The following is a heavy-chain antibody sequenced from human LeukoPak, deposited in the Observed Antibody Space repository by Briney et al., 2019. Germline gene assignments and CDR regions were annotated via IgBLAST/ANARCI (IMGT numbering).Heavy chain of an antibody. D-gene: IGHD3-10*01. Sequence: SETLSLTCAVYGGSFSGYYWSWIRQPPGKGLEWIGEINHSGSTNYNPSLKSRVTISVDTSKNQFSLKLSSVTAADTAVYYCARGRPYGSGRYWFDPWGQGTLVTVSS. V-gene: IGHV4-34*01. CDR3: ARGRPYGSGRYWFDP. CDR2: INHSGST. J-gene: IGHJ5*02. CDR1: GGSFSGYY.